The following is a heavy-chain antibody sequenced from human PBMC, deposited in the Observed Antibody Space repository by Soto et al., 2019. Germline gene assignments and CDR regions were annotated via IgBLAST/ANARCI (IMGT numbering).Heavy chain of an antibody. CDR1: GFTFSSYA. V-gene: IGHV3-23*01. Sequence: GGSLRLSCAASGFTFSSYAMSWVRQAPGKGLEWVSAISGSGGSTYYADSVKGRFTISRDNSKNTLYLQMNSLRAEDTAVYYCAKDARYYDFWSTDYYYMDVWGKGTTVTVSS. D-gene: IGHD3-3*01. CDR3: AKDARYYDFWSTDYYYMDV. J-gene: IGHJ6*03. CDR2: ISGSGGST.